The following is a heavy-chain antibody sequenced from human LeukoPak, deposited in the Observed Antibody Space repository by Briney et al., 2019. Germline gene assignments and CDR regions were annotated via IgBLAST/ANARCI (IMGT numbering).Heavy chain of an antibody. V-gene: IGHV4-59*01. CDR2: IYYSGST. CDR3: ARDTSPDYWETRGYYDS. Sequence: SETPSLTCTVSGGSISSYYWSWIRQPPGKGLEWIGYIYYSGSTNYNPSLKSRVTISVDTSKNQFSLKLSSVTAADTAVYYCARDTSPDYWETRGYYDSWGQGTLVTVSS. J-gene: IGHJ4*02. D-gene: IGHD3-22*01. CDR1: GGSISSYY.